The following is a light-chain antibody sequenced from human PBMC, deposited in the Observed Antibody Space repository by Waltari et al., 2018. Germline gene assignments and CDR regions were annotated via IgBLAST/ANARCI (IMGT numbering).Light chain of an antibody. CDR2: DVS. CDR1: SSDVGGYNY. Sequence: QSALTQPRSVSGSPGQSVTISCTGTSSDVGGYNYVSWYQQHPGKAPKLMIYDVSKRPSVVPDRFSVSKSGNTASLTISGLQAEDEADYYCCSYAGSYTVVFGGGTKLTVL. CDR3: CSYAGSYTVV. V-gene: IGLV2-11*01. J-gene: IGLJ2*01.